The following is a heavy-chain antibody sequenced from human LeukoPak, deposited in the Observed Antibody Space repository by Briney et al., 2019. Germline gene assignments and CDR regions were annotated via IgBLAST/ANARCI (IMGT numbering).Heavy chain of an antibody. J-gene: IGHJ4*02. CDR3: ASIGSSRGYYFDY. CDR2: INPNSGDT. Sequence: ASVKVSCKASGYTFTGYYMHWVRQAPGQGLEWMGWINPNSGDTNYAQKFQGRVTMTRDTSISTAYMELSRLRSGDTAVYYCASIGSSRGYYFDYWGQGTLVTVSS. D-gene: IGHD3-10*01. V-gene: IGHV1-2*02. CDR1: GYTFTGYY.